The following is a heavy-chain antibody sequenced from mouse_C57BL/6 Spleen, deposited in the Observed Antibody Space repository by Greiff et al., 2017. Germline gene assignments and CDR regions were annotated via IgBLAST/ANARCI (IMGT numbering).Heavy chain of an antibody. CDR2: IDPNSGGT. V-gene: IGHV1-72*01. Sequence: VQLQQPGAELVKPGASVKLSCKASGYTFNSYWMHWVKQRPGRGLEWIGRIDPNSGGTKYNEKFKSKAILTVDKPSSTAYMQLSSLTSEDSAVYYCARSGGSSLYYAMDYWGQGTSVTVSS. CDR1: GYTFNSYW. D-gene: IGHD1-1*01. J-gene: IGHJ4*01. CDR3: ARSGGSSLYYAMDY.